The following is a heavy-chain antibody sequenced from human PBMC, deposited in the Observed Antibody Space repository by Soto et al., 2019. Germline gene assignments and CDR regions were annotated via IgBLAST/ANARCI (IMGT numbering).Heavy chain of an antibody. Sequence: PAGPLWMSCSVSGGSPGRCHGWRWVRQPPGKGLEWIGEIYHSGSTNYNPSLKSRVTISVDKSKNQFSLKLSSVTAADTAVYYCARVMRGDYGGRSQYFKHWGQG. CDR2: IYHSGST. D-gene: IGHD4-17*01. CDR3: ARVMRGDYGGRSQYFKH. CDR1: GGSPGRCHG. J-gene: IGHJ1*01. V-gene: IGHV4-4*02.